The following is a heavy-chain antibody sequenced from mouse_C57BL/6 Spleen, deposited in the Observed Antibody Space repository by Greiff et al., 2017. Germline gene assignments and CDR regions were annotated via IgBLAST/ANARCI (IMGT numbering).Heavy chain of an antibody. J-gene: IGHJ4*01. D-gene: IGHD1-1*01. CDR1: GYSFTGYY. CDR3: ATTVVATVDY. Sequence: DVKLVESGPELVKPGASVKISCKASGYSFTGYYMNWVKQSPETSLEWIGEINPSTGGTTYNQKFKAKATLTVDKSSSTAYMQLKSLTSEDSAVYYCATTVVATVDYWGQGTSVTVSS. V-gene: IGHV1-42*01. CDR2: INPSTGGT.